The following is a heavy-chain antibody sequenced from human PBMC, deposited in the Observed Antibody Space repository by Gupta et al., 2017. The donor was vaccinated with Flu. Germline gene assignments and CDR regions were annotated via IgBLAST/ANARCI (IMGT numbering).Heavy chain of an antibody. D-gene: IGHD6-19*01. Sequence: RQPPGKGLEWIGSIYYSGSTNYNPSLKSRVTISVDTSKKQFSLQLSSVTAADTAVYYCARRGYSSGWYYFDYWGQGTLVTVSS. CDR2: IYYSGST. V-gene: IGHV4-39*01. J-gene: IGHJ4*02. CDR3: ARRGYSSGWYYFDY.